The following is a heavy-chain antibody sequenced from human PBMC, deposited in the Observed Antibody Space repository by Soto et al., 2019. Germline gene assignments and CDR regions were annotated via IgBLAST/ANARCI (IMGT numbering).Heavy chain of an antibody. V-gene: IGHV4-31*03. CDR1: GGSIVSGGHY. D-gene: IGHD4-4*01. CDR3: ARDRDGYSLFDF. J-gene: IGHJ4*02. Sequence: QVSLQESGPGLVQSSQTLSLTCTVSGGSIVSGGHYWSWIRHHPGKGLQWIGYINYSGTTFYNPSLKSRVIISVDTSRNQFSLRLNSVTAADTAFYYCARDRDGYSLFDFWGQGTLVTVSS. CDR2: INYSGTT.